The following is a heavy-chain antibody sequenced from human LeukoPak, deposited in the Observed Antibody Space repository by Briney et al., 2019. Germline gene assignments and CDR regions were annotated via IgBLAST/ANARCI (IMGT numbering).Heavy chain of an antibody. V-gene: IGHV3-23*01. J-gene: IGHJ4*02. Sequence: PGGSLRLSCAASGFSFTSYAMSWVRQAQGKGLEWVSAVSRSGGATYYADSVKGRFTISRDNSKSTVYLEMNSLRAEDTAVYYCARDRYVVVTAIPEYYFDYWGQGTLVTVSS. CDR1: GFSFTSYA. CDR2: VSRSGGAT. D-gene: IGHD2-21*02. CDR3: ARDRYVVVTAIPEYYFDY.